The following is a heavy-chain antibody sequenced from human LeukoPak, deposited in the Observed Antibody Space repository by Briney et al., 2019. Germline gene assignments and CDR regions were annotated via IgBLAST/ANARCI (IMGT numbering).Heavy chain of an antibody. CDR2: LNPNSGNT. CDR3: ARVVLDGSSWARWFDP. Sequence: GASVKVSCKASGYTFTSYDINWVRQATGQGLEWMGWLNPNSGNTGYAQKFQGRVTMTRNTSISTAYMELSSLRSEDTAVYYCARVVLDGSSWARWFDPWGQGTLVTVSS. J-gene: IGHJ5*02. D-gene: IGHD6-13*01. CDR1: GYTFTSYD. V-gene: IGHV1-8*02.